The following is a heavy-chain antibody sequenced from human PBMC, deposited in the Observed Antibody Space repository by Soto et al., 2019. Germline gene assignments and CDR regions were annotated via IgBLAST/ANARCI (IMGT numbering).Heavy chain of an antibody. CDR2: IWNDGTYK. Sequence: QVQLVESGGGVVQPGRSLRLSCAASGFTFSHYGMHWVRQAPGNGLEWVAVIWNDGTYKYYADSVKGRFTISRDESKTTLYLQVDSLRGEDTAVYYCGGDPLGTCYGMDVWGQGSTVIVSS. CDR1: GFTFSHYG. D-gene: IGHD7-27*01. V-gene: IGHV3-33*01. J-gene: IGHJ6*02. CDR3: GGDPLGTCYGMDV.